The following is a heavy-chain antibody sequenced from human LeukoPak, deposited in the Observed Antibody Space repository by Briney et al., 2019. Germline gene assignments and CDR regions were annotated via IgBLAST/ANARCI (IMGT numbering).Heavy chain of an antibody. D-gene: IGHD3-9*01. CDR3: ARLRYFDWLFLGYFDY. J-gene: IGHJ4*02. CDR2: IYYSGST. V-gene: IGHV4-39*01. CDR1: GGSISSSSYY. Sequence: PSETLSLTCTVSGGSISSSSYYWGGIRQPPGKGLEWIGGIYYSGSTYYNPSLKSRVTISVDTSKNQFSLKLSSVTAADTAVYYCARLRYFDWLFLGYFDYWGQGTLVTVSS.